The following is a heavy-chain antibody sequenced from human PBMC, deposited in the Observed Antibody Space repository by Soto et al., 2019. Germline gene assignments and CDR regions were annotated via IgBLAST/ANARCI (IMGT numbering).Heavy chain of an antibody. CDR1: GYTFTSYA. D-gene: IGHD6-13*01. CDR2: INAGNGNT. Sequence: GASVKVSCKASGYTFTSYAMHWVRQAPGQRLEWMGWINAGNGNTKYSQKFQGRVTITRDTSASTAYMELSSLRSEDTAVYYCARPQSQQLVFFDYWGQGTLVTVSS. J-gene: IGHJ4*02. CDR3: ARPQSQQLVFFDY. V-gene: IGHV1-3*01.